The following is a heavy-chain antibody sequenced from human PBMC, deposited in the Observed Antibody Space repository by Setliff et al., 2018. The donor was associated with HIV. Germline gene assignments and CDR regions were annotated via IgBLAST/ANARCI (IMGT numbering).Heavy chain of an antibody. Sequence: GGSLRLSCAASGFTFRNYAMTWVRQAPGKGLEWVSTISPSSGGTNYAESVKGRFTISRDNSKNILYLQMNSLRVEDSAVYYCAKTVALLRAARLDLDYWGQGTLVTVSS. CDR1: GFTFRNYA. CDR2: ISPSSGGT. J-gene: IGHJ4*02. V-gene: IGHV3-23*01. D-gene: IGHD6-6*01. CDR3: AKTVALLRAARLDLDY.